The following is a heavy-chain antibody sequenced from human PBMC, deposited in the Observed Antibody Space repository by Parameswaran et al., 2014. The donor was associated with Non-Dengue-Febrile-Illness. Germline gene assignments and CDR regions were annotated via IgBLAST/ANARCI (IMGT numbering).Heavy chain of an antibody. CDR2: IYSGGST. Sequence: RWIRQPPGKGLEWVSVIYSGGSTYYADSVKGRFTISRDNSKNTLYLQMNSLRAEDTAVYYCARDSSGWEKNYYYYYMGVWGKGTTVTVSS. V-gene: IGHV3-53*01. J-gene: IGHJ6*03. CDR3: ARDSSGWEKNYYYYYMGV. D-gene: IGHD6-19*01.